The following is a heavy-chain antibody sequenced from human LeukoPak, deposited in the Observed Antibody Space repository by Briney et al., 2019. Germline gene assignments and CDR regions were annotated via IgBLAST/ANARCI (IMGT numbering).Heavy chain of an antibody. CDR2: INPSGGST. J-gene: IGHJ4*02. CDR1: GYTFTSYY. CDR3: AISYGSGSYNGQVDY. Sequence: ASVKVSCKASGYTFTSYYMHWVRQAPGQGLEWMGIINPSGGSTSYAQKFQGRVTMTRDTSTSTVYMELSSLRSEDTAVYYCAISYGSGSYNGQVDYWGQGTLVTVSS. D-gene: IGHD3-10*01. V-gene: IGHV1-46*01.